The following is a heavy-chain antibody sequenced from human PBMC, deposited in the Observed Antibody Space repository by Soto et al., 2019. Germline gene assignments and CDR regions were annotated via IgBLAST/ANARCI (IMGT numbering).Heavy chain of an antibody. V-gene: IGHV1-18*01. CDR2: ISAHHGNT. Sequence: QVHLVQSGAEVKKPGASVKVSCKGSGYAFTTYGITWVRQAPGQGLEWLGWISAHHGNTNYAQKLQGRVTVTRDTSTSTAYMELRSQRSDDTAVYYCARGRYGDYWGQGALVTVSS. J-gene: IGHJ4*02. CDR1: GYAFTTYG. CDR3: ARGRYGDY. D-gene: IGHD1-1*01.